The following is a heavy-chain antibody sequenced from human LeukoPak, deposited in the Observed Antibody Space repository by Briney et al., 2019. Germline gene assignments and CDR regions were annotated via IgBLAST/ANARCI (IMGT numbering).Heavy chain of an antibody. CDR1: GFTFDVYG. V-gene: IGHV3-20*04. D-gene: IGHD1-26*01. Sequence: PGGSLRLSCAASGFTFDVYGMSGVRQAPGKGLEWVFGINWNGDNTGYADSVKGRFTISRDNAKNSLYLQMNGLRAEDTALYYCAKEISGSYEIPAFDIWGQGTMVTVSS. J-gene: IGHJ3*02. CDR2: INWNGDNT. CDR3: AKEISGSYEIPAFDI.